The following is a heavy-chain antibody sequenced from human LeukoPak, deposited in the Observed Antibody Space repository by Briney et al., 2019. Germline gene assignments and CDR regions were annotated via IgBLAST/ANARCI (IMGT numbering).Heavy chain of an antibody. Sequence: PGGSLRLSCAASGFIVSSNYMSWVRQAPGKGLVWVSRINSDGSSTSYADSVKGRFTISRDNAKNTLYLQMNSLRAEDTAVYYCARGDKVRDFWSGYYTGAYNWFDPWGQGTLVTVSS. J-gene: IGHJ5*02. CDR1: GFIVSSNY. D-gene: IGHD3-3*01. CDR3: ARGDKVRDFWSGYYTGAYNWFDP. V-gene: IGHV3-74*01. CDR2: INSDGSST.